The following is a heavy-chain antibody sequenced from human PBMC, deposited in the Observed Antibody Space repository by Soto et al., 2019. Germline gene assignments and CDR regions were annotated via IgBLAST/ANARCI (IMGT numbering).Heavy chain of an antibody. CDR1: GGSFHGYS. J-gene: IGHJ4*02. D-gene: IGHD3-16*01. V-gene: IGHV4-34*01. Sequence: SETLSLTCNVSGGSFHGYSWSWFRQTSGKGLEWIGDISYRGSTSYSPSLKSRLLISLDTSNNQFSLKVASVTPADTAVYYCARALLGFSYGYGGYFDPWGPGTLVTV. CDR2: ISYRGST. CDR3: ARALLGFSYGYGGYFDP.